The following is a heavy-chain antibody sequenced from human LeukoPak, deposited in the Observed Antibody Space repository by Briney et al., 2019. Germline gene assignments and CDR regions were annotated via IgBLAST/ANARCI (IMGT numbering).Heavy chain of an antibody. D-gene: IGHD1-7*01. CDR3: AREVGGIAGTTSKTNWFDP. CDR1: GGTFSSYA. CDR2: IIPIFGTA. Sequence: SVKVSCKASGGTFSSYAISWVRQAPGQGLEWMGGIIPIFGTANYAQKFQGRVTITADESTSTAYMELSSLRSEDTAVYYCAREVGGIAGTTSKTNWFDPWGQGTLVTVSS. J-gene: IGHJ5*02. V-gene: IGHV1-69*13.